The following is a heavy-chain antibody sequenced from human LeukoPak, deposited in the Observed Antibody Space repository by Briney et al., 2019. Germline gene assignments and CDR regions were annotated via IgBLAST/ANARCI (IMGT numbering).Heavy chain of an antibody. CDR2: ISYDGSNK. CDR3: AKEVSRDAFDI. Sequence: PGGSLRLSCAASGFTFSSYGMHWVRQAPGKGLEWVAVISYDGSNKYYADSVKGRFTISRDNSKNTLYLQMNSLRAEDTAVYYCAKEVSRDAFDIWGQGTMVTVSS. D-gene: IGHD2-8*01. CDR1: GFTFSSYG. J-gene: IGHJ3*02. V-gene: IGHV3-30*18.